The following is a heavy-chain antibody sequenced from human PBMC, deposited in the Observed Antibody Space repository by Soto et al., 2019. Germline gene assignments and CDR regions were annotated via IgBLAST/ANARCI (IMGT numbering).Heavy chain of an antibody. J-gene: IGHJ4*02. CDR1: GFTFSSCA. V-gene: IGHV3-23*01. CDR2: ISGTGGST. Sequence: GGSLGLSGAASGFTFSSCAMSWVRQAPGTGLEWVSTISGTGGSTYYADSVKGRFTISRDNSKNTLSLQMNSLRAEDTALYYCAKGGKYTSTWYDYYCDYWGQGALVTVSS. CDR3: AKGGKYTSTWYDYYCDY. D-gene: IGHD6-13*01.